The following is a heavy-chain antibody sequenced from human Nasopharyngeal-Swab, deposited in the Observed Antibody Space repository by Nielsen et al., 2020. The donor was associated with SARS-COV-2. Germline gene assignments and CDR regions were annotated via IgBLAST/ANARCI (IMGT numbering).Heavy chain of an antibody. D-gene: IGHD6-13*01. CDR1: GYSFRTYG. V-gene: IGHV3-30*18. CDR3: AKDGSSWYLSN. Sequence: GESLTISCVASGYSFRTYGMGWVRQAPGKGLEWVAVISYDGSNKYYADSVKGRFTISRDNSKNTLYLQMNSLRAEDTAVYYCAKDGSSWYLSNWGQGTLVTVSS. CDR2: ISYDGSNK. J-gene: IGHJ4*02.